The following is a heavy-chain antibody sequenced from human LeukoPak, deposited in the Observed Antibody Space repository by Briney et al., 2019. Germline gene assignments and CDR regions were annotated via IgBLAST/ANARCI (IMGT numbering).Heavy chain of an antibody. CDR2: IYPGDSDT. Sequence: GGALQISCKGSGCSFTSYWIGWVRRMPGKGREWMGIIYPGDSDTRYSPSFQGQVTISADKSISTAYLQWSSLKASDTAMYYCASLSVAGEDQPYYYYGMDVWGQGTTVTVSS. V-gene: IGHV5-51*01. CDR1: GCSFTSYW. CDR3: ASLSVAGEDQPYYYYGMDV. J-gene: IGHJ6*02. D-gene: IGHD6-19*01.